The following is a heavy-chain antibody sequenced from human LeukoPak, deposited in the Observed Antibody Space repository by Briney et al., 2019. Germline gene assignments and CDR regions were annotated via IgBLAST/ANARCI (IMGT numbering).Heavy chain of an antibody. CDR3: ARVRGITMIVVVISTIPVGYFDL. CDR2: IYYSGST. CDR1: GGSISSGGYY. V-gene: IGHV4-31*03. Sequence: SQTLSLTCTVSGGSISSGGYYWSWIRQHPGKGLEWIGYIYYSGSTYYNPSLKSRVTISVDTSKNQFSLKLSSVTAADTAVYHCARVRGITMIVVVISTIPVGYFDLWGRGTLVTVSS. D-gene: IGHD3-22*01. J-gene: IGHJ2*01.